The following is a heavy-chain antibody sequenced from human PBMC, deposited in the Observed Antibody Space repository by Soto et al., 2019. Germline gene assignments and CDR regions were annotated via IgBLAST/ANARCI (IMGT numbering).Heavy chain of an antibody. V-gene: IGHV3-15*01. D-gene: IGHD3-16*02. Sequence: EAQLVESGGGLVKPGGSLRLSCSASGFTFSDAWMTWVGQAPGKGLEWIGRIKDKSDGGSTDYAPPVKGRFSISREDSKNTVYLQMNSLKTEDPAMYYCTTDWRLTQLDYNYGRGSYRRFEYWGQGTLVIVSS. CDR3: TTDWRLTQLDYNYGRGSYRRFEY. CDR1: GFTFSDAW. CDR2: IKDKSDGGST. J-gene: IGHJ4*02.